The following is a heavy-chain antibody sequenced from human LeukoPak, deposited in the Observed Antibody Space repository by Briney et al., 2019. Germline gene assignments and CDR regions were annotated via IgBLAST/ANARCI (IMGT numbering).Heavy chain of an antibody. CDR2: INPNSGGA. Sequence: ASVTVSCKPSGYSFTGYYIHWVRQAPGQGLEWLAWINPNSGGANFAQKFQGRVTLTRDTSITTVYIELNRLTSDDTAVYFCARGSGHSHASLDYWGQGTLVTVSS. D-gene: IGHD5-18*01. V-gene: IGHV1-2*02. CDR3: ARGSGHSHASLDY. J-gene: IGHJ4*02. CDR1: GYSFTGYY.